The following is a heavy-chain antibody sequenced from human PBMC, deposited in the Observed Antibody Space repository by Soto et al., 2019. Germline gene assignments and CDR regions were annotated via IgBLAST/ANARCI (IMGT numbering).Heavy chain of an antibody. V-gene: IGHV3-23*01. J-gene: IGHJ4*02. Sequence: GGSLRLSCVASGLTFGSRAMTWVRQAPGEGRQWVSTITDTGGDAKYADSVRGRFVISRDNSKKTLYLQMTSLTAEDSAMYYCARGSTDSYPVSRIFDFWGRGTLVTVSS. CDR3: ARGSTDSYPVSRIFDF. CDR1: GLTFGSRA. D-gene: IGHD4-17*01. CDR2: ITDTGGDA.